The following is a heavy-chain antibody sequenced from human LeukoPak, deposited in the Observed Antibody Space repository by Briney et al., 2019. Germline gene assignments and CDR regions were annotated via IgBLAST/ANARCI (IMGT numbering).Heavy chain of an antibody. CDR3: ARHDDYRNYYYYGMDV. Sequence: PSETLSLTCTVSGGSISSYYWSWIRQPPRQGLEWIGYIYYSGSTNSNSSLTLRVTISIEMYTDKFALKLSSVTAADTAVYYCARHDDYRNYYYYGMDVWGQGTTVTVSS. CDR1: GGSISSYY. CDR2: IYYSGST. J-gene: IGHJ6*02. D-gene: IGHD4-4*01. V-gene: IGHV4-59*08.